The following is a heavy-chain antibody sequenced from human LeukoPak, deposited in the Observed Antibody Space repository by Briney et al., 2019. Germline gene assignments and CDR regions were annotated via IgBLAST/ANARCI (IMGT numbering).Heavy chain of an antibody. CDR1: GFTFSTYG. D-gene: IGHD6-13*01. CDR2: IRYDGSNK. J-gene: IGHJ4*02. V-gene: IGHV3-30*02. CDR3: VKDRAGAYSSSWYFDY. Sequence: VQLVESGGGVVQPGGSLRLSCAASGFTFSTYGMHWVRQAPGKGLEWVAFIRYDGSNKYYADSVKGRFTISRDNSKNTLYLQMNSLRPEDTAVYYCVKDRAGAYSSSWYFDYWGQGTLVTVSS.